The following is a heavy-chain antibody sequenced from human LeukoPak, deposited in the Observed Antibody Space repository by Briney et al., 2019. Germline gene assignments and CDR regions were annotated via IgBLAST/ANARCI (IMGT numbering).Heavy chain of an antibody. J-gene: IGHJ5*02. V-gene: IGHV1-69*04. CDR3: ARESGYEGGLFDP. D-gene: IGHD5-12*01. CDR1: GGTFSSYT. Sequence: SVKVSSKASGGTFSSYTISWVRQAPGQGLEWVGRIIPILGIANYAQKFQGRVTITADKSTSTAYMELSSLRSEDTAVYYCARESGYEGGLFDPWGQGTLVTVSS. CDR2: IIPILGIA.